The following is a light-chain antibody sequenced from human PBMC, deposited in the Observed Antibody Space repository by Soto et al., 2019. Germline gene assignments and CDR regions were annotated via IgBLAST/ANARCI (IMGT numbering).Light chain of an antibody. J-gene: IGKJ4*01. CDR3: QQYNNWPLT. Sequence: DIVMTQSPVTLSESPGEGVTLSCRASQSVANTLAWYQQRPGQAPRLLMYAASTRATGIPARFSGSGSGTEFTLTITSLQSEDFAVYYCQQYNNWPLTFGGGTKVDIK. CDR2: AAS. CDR1: QSVANT. V-gene: IGKV3-15*01.